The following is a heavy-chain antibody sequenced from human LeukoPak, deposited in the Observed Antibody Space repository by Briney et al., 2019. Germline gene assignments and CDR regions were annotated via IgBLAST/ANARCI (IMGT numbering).Heavy chain of an antibody. J-gene: IGHJ5*02. D-gene: IGHD6-19*01. CDR2: IKQDGSEK. CDR3: ARGRAPKVAGMGNWFDP. CDR1: GFTFSSWW. V-gene: IGHV3-7*02. Sequence: GGSLRLSCAASGFTFSSWWMSWVRQAPGKGLEWVANIKQDGSEKYYVDSVKGRFTISRENAKSSLYLQMNSLRAGDTAVYYCARGRAPKVAGMGNWFDPWGQGTLVTVSS.